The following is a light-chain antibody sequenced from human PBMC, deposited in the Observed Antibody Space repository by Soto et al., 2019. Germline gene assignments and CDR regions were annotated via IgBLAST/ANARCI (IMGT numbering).Light chain of an antibody. Sequence: EIVLTQSPATLSLSPVERATLSCRARQSVSISLGWYQQKPGQPPRLLIDDASKRVTGIPARLRGSGSGTDVPLAISSLAHEDFAVYFCPQRPDGWTFGPGPKVEIK. V-gene: IGKV3-11*01. CDR2: DAS. J-gene: IGKJ1*01. CDR3: PQRPDGWT. CDR1: QSVSIS.